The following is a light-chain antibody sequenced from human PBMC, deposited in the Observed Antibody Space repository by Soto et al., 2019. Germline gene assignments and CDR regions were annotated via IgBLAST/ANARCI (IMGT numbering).Light chain of an antibody. CDR3: QQYNTYSSLT. J-gene: IGKJ4*01. Sequence: DIQMTQSPSTLSASVGDRVTITCRASQSISSWLAWYQQKLGRAPRPLIYDASSLESGVPSRFSGSGYGTEFTLTISSLQPDDFATYYCQQYNTYSSLTFGGGTKVDI. CDR2: DAS. V-gene: IGKV1-5*01. CDR1: QSISSW.